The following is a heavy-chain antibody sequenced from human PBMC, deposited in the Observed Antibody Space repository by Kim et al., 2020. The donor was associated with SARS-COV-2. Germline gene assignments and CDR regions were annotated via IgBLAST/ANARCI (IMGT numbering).Heavy chain of an antibody. V-gene: IGHV3-49*03. Sequence: GGSLRLSCTASGFTFGDYAMSWFRQAPGKGLEWVGCIRSKAYGWTTEYAASVKGRFTISRDDSKSMAYLQMNSLKTEDTAVYYCTRVWEDIVVVVVASVADFDYWGQGTLVTVSS. CDR3: TRVWEDIVVVVVASVADFDY. J-gene: IGHJ4*02. CDR2: IRSKAYGWTT. CDR1: GFTFGDYA. D-gene: IGHD2-15*01.